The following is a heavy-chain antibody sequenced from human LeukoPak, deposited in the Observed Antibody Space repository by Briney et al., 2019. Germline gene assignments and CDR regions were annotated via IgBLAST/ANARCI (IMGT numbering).Heavy chain of an antibody. CDR3: ARMRVVAGTIGYGMDV. Sequence: PGGSLRLSCAASGFTFSSYWMHGARQVPGKGLVWVSRINSDGSSTSYADSVKGRFTISRDNAKNTLYLQMNSLRAEDTAMYYCARMRVVAGTIGYGMDVWGQGTTVTVS. V-gene: IGHV3-74*01. CDR1: GFTFSSYW. D-gene: IGHD6-19*01. CDR2: INSDGSST. J-gene: IGHJ6*02.